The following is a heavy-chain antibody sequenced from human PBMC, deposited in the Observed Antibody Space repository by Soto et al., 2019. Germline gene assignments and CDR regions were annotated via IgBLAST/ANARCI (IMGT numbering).Heavy chain of an antibody. CDR1: CGSISSYY. Sequence: SDTLSLTCTVSCGSISSYYWSWIRQPPGKGLEWIGYIYYSGGTNYNPSLKSRVTISVDTSKTQFSLKLTSVTAADRAVYYCARGSVDTVDSSGFYEYWGQATQVT. CDR2: IYYSGGT. V-gene: IGHV4-59*12. D-gene: IGHD3-22*01. J-gene: IGHJ4*02. CDR3: ARGSVDTVDSSGFYEY.